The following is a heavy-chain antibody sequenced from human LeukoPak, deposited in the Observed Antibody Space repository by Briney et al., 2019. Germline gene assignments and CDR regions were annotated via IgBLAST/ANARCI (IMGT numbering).Heavy chain of an antibody. CDR2: IYHSGST. Sequence: SETLSLTCTVSGYSISSGYYWGWIRQPPGKGLEWIGSIYHSGSTYYNPSLKSRVTISVDTSKNQFSLKLSSVTAADTAVYYCARAGIYWYFDLWGRGTLVTVSS. J-gene: IGHJ2*01. D-gene: IGHD3-3*02. CDR3: ARAGIYWYFDL. V-gene: IGHV4-38-2*02. CDR1: GYSISSGYY.